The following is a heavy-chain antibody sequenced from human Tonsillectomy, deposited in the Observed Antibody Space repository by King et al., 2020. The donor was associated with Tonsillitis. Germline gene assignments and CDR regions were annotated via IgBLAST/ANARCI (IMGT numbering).Heavy chain of an antibody. CDR1: GFTFDDYA. V-gene: IGHV3-9*01. CDR2: ISWNRGSI. CDR3: AEDRGIAAAGGFDY. D-gene: IGHD6-13*01. Sequence: VQLVESGGGLVQPGRSLRLSCAASGFTFDDYAMHWVRQAPGKGLEWVSGISWNRGSIGFADSVKGRFTTSRDNAKNSLYLKSNSLRAEDTALYYCAEDRGIAAAGGFDYWGQGTLVTVSS. J-gene: IGHJ4*02.